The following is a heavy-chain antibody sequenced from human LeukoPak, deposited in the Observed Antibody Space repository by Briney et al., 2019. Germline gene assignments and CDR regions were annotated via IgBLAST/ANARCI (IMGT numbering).Heavy chain of an antibody. CDR1: GGSISSSSYY. Sequence: SETLSLTCTVSGGSISSSSYYWGWIRQPPGKGLEWIGSIYYSGSTYYNPYLKSRVTISVDTSKNQLSLKLSSVTAADTAVYYCATPAHGYSYGYYFDYWGQGTLVTVSS. V-gene: IGHV4-39*07. J-gene: IGHJ4*02. CDR2: IYYSGST. D-gene: IGHD5-18*01. CDR3: ATPAHGYSYGYYFDY.